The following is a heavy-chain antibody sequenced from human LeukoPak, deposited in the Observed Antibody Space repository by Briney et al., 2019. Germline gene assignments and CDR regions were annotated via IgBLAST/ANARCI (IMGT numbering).Heavy chain of an antibody. J-gene: IGHJ4*02. CDR1: GFTFSSYA. D-gene: IGHD1-26*01. V-gene: IGHV3-30*14. Sequence: GGSLRLSCAASGFTFSSYAMHWVRQAPGKGLEWVAVISYDGSNKYYADSVKGRFTISRDNSKNTLYLQMNSLRAEDTAVYYCARDLGAEGSDYWGQGTLVTVSS. CDR2: ISYDGSNK. CDR3: ARDLGAEGSDY.